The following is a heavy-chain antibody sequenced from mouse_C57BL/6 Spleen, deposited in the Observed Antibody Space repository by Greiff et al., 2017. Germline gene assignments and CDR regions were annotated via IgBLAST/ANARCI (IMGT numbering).Heavy chain of an antibody. Sequence: VQLQQSGPELVKPGASVKISCKASGYSFTSYYIHWVKQRPGQGLEWIGWIYPGSGNTKYNEKFKGKATLTADTSSSTAYMQLSSLTSEDSAVYYCARAIYYDYAFDYWGQGTTLTVSS. CDR2: IYPGSGNT. CDR1: GYSFTSYY. J-gene: IGHJ2*01. V-gene: IGHV1-66*01. CDR3: ARAIYYDYAFDY. D-gene: IGHD2-4*01.